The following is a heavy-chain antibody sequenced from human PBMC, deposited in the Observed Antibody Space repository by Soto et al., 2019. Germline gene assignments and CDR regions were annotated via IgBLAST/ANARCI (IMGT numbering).Heavy chain of an antibody. J-gene: IGHJ4*02. Sequence: QVQLVESGGGVVQPGRSLSLSCAASGFTFSSYAMHWVRQAPGKGLEWVAVISYDGSDKYYADSVKGRFTISRDNSKNTLNLTMNSLRADDPAVYYCAKALGELSPESYDYWGQGTLITVSS. CDR1: GFTFSSYA. CDR3: AKALGELSPESYDY. D-gene: IGHD3-16*02. V-gene: IGHV3-30*18. CDR2: ISYDGSDK.